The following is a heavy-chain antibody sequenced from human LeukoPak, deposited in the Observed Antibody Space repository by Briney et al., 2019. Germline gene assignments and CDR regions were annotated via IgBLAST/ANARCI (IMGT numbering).Heavy chain of an antibody. Sequence: GGSLRLSCAASGLTVRSNYMGWVRHAPGKGLEWVSVIHSGGNTYYADPVKGRFTISRDNSRNTMDLQMNSLRAEDTAVYYCARCDSSRWNGIDYWGQGTLVTVSS. CDR2: IHSGGNT. D-gene: IGHD6-13*01. CDR1: GLTVRSNY. CDR3: ARCDSSRWNGIDY. V-gene: IGHV3-53*01. J-gene: IGHJ4*02.